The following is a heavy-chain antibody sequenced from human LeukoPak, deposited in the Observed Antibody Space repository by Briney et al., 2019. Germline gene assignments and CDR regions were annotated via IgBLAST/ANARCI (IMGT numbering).Heavy chain of an antibody. J-gene: IGHJ5*02. CDR2: IYYGGST. D-gene: IGHD6-19*01. CDR3: ARDHPDNTRIAVAGMWFDP. CDR1: GGSISSYY. Sequence: SETLSLTCTVSGGSISSYYWSWIRQPPGKGLEWIGYIYYGGSTNYNPSLKSRVTISVDTSRNQFSLKLSSVTAADTAGYYCARDHPDNTRIAVAGMWFDPWGQGTLVTVSS. V-gene: IGHV4-59*01.